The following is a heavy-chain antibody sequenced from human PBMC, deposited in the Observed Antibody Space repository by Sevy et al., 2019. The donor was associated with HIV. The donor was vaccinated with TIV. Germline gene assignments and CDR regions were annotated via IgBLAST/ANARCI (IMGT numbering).Heavy chain of an antibody. CDR1: GFTFRSYA. CDR3: AKDLAYESSGYHDY. V-gene: IGHV3-23*01. CDR2: ITGNGGST. J-gene: IGHJ4*02. Sequence: GGSLRLSCSASGFTFRSYAMNWVRQAPGKGLEWVSDITGNGGSTYYADSVKGRFTISRDNSKSTLYLQMNSLRAEDTALYYCAKDLAYESSGYHDYWGQGTLVTVSS. D-gene: IGHD3-22*01.